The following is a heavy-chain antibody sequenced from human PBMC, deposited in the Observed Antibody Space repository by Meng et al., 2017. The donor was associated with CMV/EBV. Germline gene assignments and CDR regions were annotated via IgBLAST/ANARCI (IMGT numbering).Heavy chain of an antibody. CDR1: GFTFSSYG. CDR3: ARGQAAAGTVY. D-gene: IGHD6-13*01. V-gene: IGHV3-30*19. Sequence: SCSASGFTFSSYGMHWVRQAPGKGLEWVAVISYDGSNKYYADSVKGRFTISRDNSKNTLYLQMNSLRAEDTAVYYCARGQAAAGTVYWGQGTLVTVSS. J-gene: IGHJ4*02. CDR2: ISYDGSNK.